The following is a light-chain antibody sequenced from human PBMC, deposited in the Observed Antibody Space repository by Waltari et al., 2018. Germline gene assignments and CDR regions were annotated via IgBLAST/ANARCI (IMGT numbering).Light chain of an antibody. CDR3: QQYYTTPWT. CDR1: LSLLYSSNNKNY. V-gene: IGKV4-1*01. CDR2: WAS. J-gene: IGKJ1*01. Sequence: DIVMTQSPDSLAVSLGERVTINCKSSLSLLYSSNNKNYLAWYQQKPGQAPNLLIYWASTREFGVPNRFSGSGSGTDFTLTISGLQAEDVAVFYCQQYYTTPWTFGQGTKVEIK.